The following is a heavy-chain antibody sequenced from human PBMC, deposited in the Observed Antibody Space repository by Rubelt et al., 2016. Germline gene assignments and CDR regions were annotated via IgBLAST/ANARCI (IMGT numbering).Heavy chain of an antibody. J-gene: IGHJ4*02. D-gene: IGHD6-6*01. CDR2: IWYDGTNK. V-gene: IGHV3-33*01. Sequence: SRSGMHWVRQAPGKGLEWVAVIWYDGTNKYYGDSVKGRFTISRDNSKNTVYLQMNNLRGEDTAVFYCARVMAAWGQGTLVTVSS. CDR3: ARVMAA. CDR1: SRSG.